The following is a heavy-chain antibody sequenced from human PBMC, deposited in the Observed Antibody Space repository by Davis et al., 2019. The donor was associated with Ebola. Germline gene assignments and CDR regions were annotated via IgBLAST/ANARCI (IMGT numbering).Heavy chain of an antibody. D-gene: IGHD3-16*01. CDR3: ARDGGGENTSYYFYYYVDV. J-gene: IGHJ6*03. Sequence: GESLKISCAASGLRFSNFAMHWVRQAPGKGLEWVAVISFDGTNKSHADSIKGRFIISRDNSKNTLYLQMNNLRAEDSAVYYCARDGGGENTSYYFYYYVDVWGSGTTVTVSS. CDR1: GLRFSNFA. CDR2: ISFDGTNK. V-gene: IGHV3-30-3*01.